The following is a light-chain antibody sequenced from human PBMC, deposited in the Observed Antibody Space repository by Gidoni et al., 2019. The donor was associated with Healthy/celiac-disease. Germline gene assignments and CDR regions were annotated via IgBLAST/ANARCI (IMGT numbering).Light chain of an antibody. CDR2: SNN. Sequence: QSVLTQPPSASGTPGQRVTISCSGSSSNLGSNTVHCYQQLPGTAPKLLIYSNNQQPSGVPDRFSGSKSGTSASLAISGLQSEDEADYYCAAWDDSLNGVVFGGGTKLTVL. CDR1: SSNLGSNT. J-gene: IGLJ2*01. V-gene: IGLV1-44*01. CDR3: AAWDDSLNGVV.